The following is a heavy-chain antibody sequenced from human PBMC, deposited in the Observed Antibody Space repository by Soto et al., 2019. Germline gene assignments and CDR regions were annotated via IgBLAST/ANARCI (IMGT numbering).Heavy chain of an antibody. CDR2: INHSGST. J-gene: IGHJ5*02. Sequence: TSETLSLTCAVYGGSFSGYYWSWIRQPPGKGLEWIGEINHSGSTNYNPSLKSRVTISVDTSKNQFSLKLSSVTAADTAVYYCARGFGYCSSTSCYGGNWFDPWGQGTLVTVSS. CDR3: ARGFGYCSSTSCYGGNWFDP. V-gene: IGHV4-34*01. CDR1: GGSFSGYY. D-gene: IGHD2-2*01.